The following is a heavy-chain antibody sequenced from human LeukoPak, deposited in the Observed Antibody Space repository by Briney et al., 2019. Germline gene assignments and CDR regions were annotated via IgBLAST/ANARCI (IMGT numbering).Heavy chain of an antibody. J-gene: IGHJ4*02. V-gene: IGHV4-34*01. Sequence: SETLSLTCAVYGGSFSGYYWSWIRQPPGKGLEWIGEINHSGSTNCNPSLKSRVTISVDTSKNQFSLKLSSVTAADTAVYYCARGTMTTVTYYFDYWGQGTLVTVSS. CDR1: GGSFSGYY. D-gene: IGHD4-17*01. CDR2: INHSGST. CDR3: ARGTMTTVTYYFDY.